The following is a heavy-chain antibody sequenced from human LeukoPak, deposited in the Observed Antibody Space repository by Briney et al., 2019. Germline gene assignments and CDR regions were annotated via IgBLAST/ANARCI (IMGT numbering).Heavy chain of an antibody. Sequence: KPSHTLSLTRPVAGGSISSYYWSWIRQPPGKGLEWIGYINYSGINNNNPSLKSRVTISVATSKNQLSLKLSAVTAADTAVYSCVRAHDSVVVVAATHDAFDVWGQGTMVTVSS. V-gene: IGHV4-59*07. D-gene: IGHD2-15*01. CDR1: GGSISSYY. J-gene: IGHJ3*01. CDR3: VRAHDSVVVVAATHDAFDV. CDR2: INYSGIN.